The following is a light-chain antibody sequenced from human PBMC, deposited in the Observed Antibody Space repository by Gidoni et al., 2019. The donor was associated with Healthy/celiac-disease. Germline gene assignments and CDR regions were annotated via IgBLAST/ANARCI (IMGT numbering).Light chain of an antibody. Sequence: TITCRASQGISSYLAWYQQKPGKAPKLLIYAASTLQIVVPSRFSGSGSGTEFTLTISSLQPEDFATYCCQQLNSYPPFTFGPGTKVDIK. CDR3: QQLNSYPPFT. V-gene: IGKV1-9*01. CDR2: AAS. CDR1: QGISSY. J-gene: IGKJ3*01.